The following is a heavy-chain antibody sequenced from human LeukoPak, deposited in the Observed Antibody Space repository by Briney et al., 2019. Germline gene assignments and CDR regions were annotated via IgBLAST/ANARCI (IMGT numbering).Heavy chain of an antibody. CDR3: ARCGGVVPSDYYYMDV. J-gene: IGHJ6*03. Sequence: SETLSLTCTVSGGSISSSSYYWGWIRQPPGKGLEWIGSIYYSGSTYYTPSLKSRVTISVDTSKNQFSLKLSSVTAADTAVYYCARCGGVVPSDYYYMDVWGKGTTVTVSS. D-gene: IGHD3-3*01. CDR2: IYYSGST. CDR1: GGSISSSSYY. V-gene: IGHV4-39*07.